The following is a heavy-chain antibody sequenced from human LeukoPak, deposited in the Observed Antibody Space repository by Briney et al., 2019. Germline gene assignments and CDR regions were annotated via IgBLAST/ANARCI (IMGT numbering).Heavy chain of an antibody. CDR1: GYSITELS. J-gene: IGHJ4*02. V-gene: IGHV1-24*01. Sequence: ATVKVSCKVSGYSITELSTHWVRQAPGRGLEWMGGFDPGSGEIIYEQKFQDRVTMTEDTSTDTAYMELSSLRSEDTALYYCATGTHYDLLPFWGQGTLVTVSS. CDR2: FDPGSGEI. CDR3: ATGTHYDLLPF. D-gene: IGHD3-9*01.